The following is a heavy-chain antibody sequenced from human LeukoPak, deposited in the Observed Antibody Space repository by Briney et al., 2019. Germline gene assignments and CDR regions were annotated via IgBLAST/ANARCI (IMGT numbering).Heavy chain of an antibody. CDR2: ISAYNDNT. D-gene: IGHD4-23*01. CDR1: GYTFTSYA. Sequence: GASVKVSCKASGYTFTSYAINWVRQAPGQGLEWMGWISAYNDNTNYAQKFQGRVTMTSDTSTSTAYMELRSLTSDDTAVYYCARDREGPPTVVTPGWYFDLWGRGTLVTVSS. CDR3: ARDREGPPTVVTPGWYFDL. V-gene: IGHV1-18*01. J-gene: IGHJ2*01.